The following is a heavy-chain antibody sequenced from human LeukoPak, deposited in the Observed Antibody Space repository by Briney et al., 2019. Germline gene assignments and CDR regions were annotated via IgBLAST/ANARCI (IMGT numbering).Heavy chain of an antibody. D-gene: IGHD6-6*01. CDR1: GGSISSHY. CDR2: IYYSGST. J-gene: IGHJ4*02. CDR3: AGGYSSSSQYVY. V-gene: IGHV4-59*11. Sequence: SETLSLTCTVSGGSISSHYWSWIRQPPGKGLEWIGYIYYSGSTNYNLSLKSRVTISVDTSKNQFSLKLSSVTAADTAVYYCAGGYSSSSQYVYWGQGTLVTVSS.